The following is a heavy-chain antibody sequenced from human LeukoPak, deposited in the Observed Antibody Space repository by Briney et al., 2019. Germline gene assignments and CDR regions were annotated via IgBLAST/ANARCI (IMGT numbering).Heavy chain of an antibody. V-gene: IGHV3-23*01. CDR2: ISDRGGNT. Sequence: GGSLRLSCAASGFSLTTYAMGWARRAPGKGLEWVSVISDRGGNTYYGDSVKGRFTISRDSSKNTLYLQMNSLGGEDTALYYCAKGRWGLTINNFDLWGQGTMVTVSS. D-gene: IGHD7-27*01. J-gene: IGHJ3*01. CDR3: AKGRWGLTINNFDL. CDR1: GFSLTTYA.